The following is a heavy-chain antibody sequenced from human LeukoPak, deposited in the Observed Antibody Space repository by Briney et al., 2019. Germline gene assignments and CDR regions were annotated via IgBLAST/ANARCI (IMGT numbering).Heavy chain of an antibody. CDR1: GFTFSSYA. V-gene: IGHV3-21*01. D-gene: IGHD6-13*01. J-gene: IGHJ1*01. CDR3: ASHEGSLVRRYFQH. CDR2: ISSSSSYI. Sequence: PGGSLRLSCAASGFTFSSYAMSWVRQAPGKGLEWVSSISSSSSYIYYADSVKGRFTISRDNAKNSLYLQMNSLRAEDTAVYYCASHEGSLVRRYFQHWGQGTLVTVSS.